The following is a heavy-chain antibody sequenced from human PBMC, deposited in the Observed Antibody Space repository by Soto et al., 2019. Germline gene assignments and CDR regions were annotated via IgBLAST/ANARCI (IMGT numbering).Heavy chain of an antibody. Sequence: QVQLVESGGGVVQPGRSLRLSCAASGFTFSSYAMHWVRQAPGKGLEWVAVILYDGSNTYYADSVKGRFTISRDNSKNTLYLQMNSLRAEDTAVYYCARDGGSPDYEFWSGLNFDYWGPGTLVTVSS. D-gene: IGHD3-3*01. J-gene: IGHJ4*02. CDR3: ARDGGSPDYEFWSGLNFDY. CDR2: ILYDGSNT. CDR1: GFTFSSYA. V-gene: IGHV3-30-3*01.